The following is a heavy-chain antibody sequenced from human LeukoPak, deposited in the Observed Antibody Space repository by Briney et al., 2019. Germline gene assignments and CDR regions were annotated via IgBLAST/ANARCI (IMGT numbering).Heavy chain of an antibody. CDR2: INPNSGGT. CDR3: AGSYSERRYSYGYDFDY. Sequence: GASVKVSCKASGYTFTGYYMHWVRQAPGQGLEWMGWINPNSGGTNYGQKFQGRVTMTRDTSINTAYMELSRLRSDDTAVYYCAGSYSERRYSYGYDFDYWGQGTLVTVSS. D-gene: IGHD5-18*01. V-gene: IGHV1-2*02. CDR1: GYTFTGYY. J-gene: IGHJ4*02.